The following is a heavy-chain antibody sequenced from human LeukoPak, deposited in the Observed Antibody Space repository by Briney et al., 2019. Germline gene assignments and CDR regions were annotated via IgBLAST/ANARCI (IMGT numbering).Heavy chain of an antibody. D-gene: IGHD4/OR15-4a*01. Sequence: GGSLRLSCAASGFTVSSNYMSWVRQAPGKGLEWVSVIYSGGSTYYADSVKGRVTISRDNSKNTLYLQMNSLRAEDTAVYYCATLSRPPGAPYYFDYWGQGTLVTVSS. CDR2: IYSGGST. V-gene: IGHV3-66*01. CDR3: ATLSRPPGAPYYFDY. J-gene: IGHJ4*02. CDR1: GFTVSSNY.